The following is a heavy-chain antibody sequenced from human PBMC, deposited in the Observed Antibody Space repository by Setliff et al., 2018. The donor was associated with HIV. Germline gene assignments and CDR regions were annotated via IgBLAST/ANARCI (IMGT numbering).Heavy chain of an antibody. J-gene: IGHJ4*02. CDR1: GVTFSTNA. D-gene: IGHD3-10*01. V-gene: IGHV3-74*01. CDR3: AVLWPFDY. Sequence: GESLKISCAASGVTFSTNAMSWVRQAPGKGLVWVSRINSDGSSTRYADSVKGRFTISRDNAKNSLYLQMSSLRAEDTAVYYCAVLWPFDYWGLGTLVTVSS. CDR2: INSDGSST.